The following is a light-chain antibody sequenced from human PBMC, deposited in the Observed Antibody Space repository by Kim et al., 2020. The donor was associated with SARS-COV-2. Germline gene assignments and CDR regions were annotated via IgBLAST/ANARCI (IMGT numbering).Light chain of an antibody. J-gene: IGLJ2*01. CDR1: LGSIPRND. CDR3: QSYDSSNYVV. V-gene: IGLV6-57*03. Sequence: IAYTLGLGSIPRNDVQWYPQRPGNAPTHVIYDDNQRPSGVPDRFSGSIDSSSNSASLTISGLKTEDEADYYCQSYDSSNYVVFGGGTQLTVL. CDR2: DDN.